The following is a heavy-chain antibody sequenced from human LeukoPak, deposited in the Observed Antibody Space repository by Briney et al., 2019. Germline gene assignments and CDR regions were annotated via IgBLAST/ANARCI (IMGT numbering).Heavy chain of an antibody. V-gene: IGHV3-15*01. Sequence: GGSLRLSCVASGFSFRHAWMSWVRQAPGRGLEWVALFKSTTSGGTTHYAASVEGRFIISRDDSKSSLYLHMNSLKTEDTAVYYCPHEAPAAVPASWGQGTLVTVSS. CDR2: FKSTTSGGTT. D-gene: IGHD6-13*01. CDR1: GFSFRHAW. J-gene: IGHJ5*02. CDR3: PHEAPAAVPAS.